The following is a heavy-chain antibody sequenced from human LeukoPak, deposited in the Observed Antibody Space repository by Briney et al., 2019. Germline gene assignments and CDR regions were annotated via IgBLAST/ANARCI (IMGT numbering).Heavy chain of an antibody. Sequence: ASVNVSCKASGYTFIIYYIHWVRQAPGQGLEWMGTVNPSGGSTNYAQKFQGRITMTRDTSTSTVYMELSSLKSEDTAAYYCARGKTMGDYWGQGTRVTVSS. J-gene: IGHJ4*02. CDR1: GYTFIIYY. CDR2: VNPSGGST. CDR3: ARGKTMGDY. V-gene: IGHV1-46*01. D-gene: IGHD4/OR15-4a*01.